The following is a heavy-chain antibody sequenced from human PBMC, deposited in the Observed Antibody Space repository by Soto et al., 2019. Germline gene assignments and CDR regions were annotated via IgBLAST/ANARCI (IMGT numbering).Heavy chain of an antibody. CDR3: TTDSPYYYDSSGYSAY. V-gene: IGHV3-15*01. Sequence: PGGSLRLSCEAPAVTFSNAWMSWVRQAPGKGLEWVGRIKSKTDGGTTDYAAPVKGRFTISRDDSKNTLYLQMNSLKTEDTAVYYCTTDSPYYYDSSGYSAYWGQGTLVTVSS. CDR2: IKSKTDGGTT. J-gene: IGHJ4*02. CDR1: AVTFSNAW. D-gene: IGHD3-22*01.